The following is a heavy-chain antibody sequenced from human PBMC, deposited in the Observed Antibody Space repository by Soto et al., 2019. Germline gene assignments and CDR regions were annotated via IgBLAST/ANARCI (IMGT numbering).Heavy chain of an antibody. CDR2: IYYSGST. J-gene: IGHJ6*02. V-gene: IGHV4-30-4*01. Sequence: PSETLSLTCTVSGGSISSGDYYWSWIRQPPGKGLEWIGYIYYSGSTYYNPSLKSRVTISVDTSKNQFSLKLSSVTAADTAVYYCARGVNRVGATPNYYYYYGMDVWGQGTTVTVSS. CDR1: GGSISSGDYY. CDR3: ARGVNRVGATPNYYYYYGMDV. D-gene: IGHD5-12*01.